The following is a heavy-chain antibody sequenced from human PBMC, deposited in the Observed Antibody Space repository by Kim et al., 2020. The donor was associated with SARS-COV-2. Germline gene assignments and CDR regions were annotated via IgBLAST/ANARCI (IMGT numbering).Heavy chain of an antibody. CDR3: ARRSGTLLYYYYYYGMDV. J-gene: IGHJ6*02. V-gene: IGHV4-34*01. D-gene: IGHD3-10*01. Sequence: KSRVTISVDTSKNQFSLKLSSVTAADTAVYYCARRSGTLLYYYYYYGMDVWGQGTTVTVSS.